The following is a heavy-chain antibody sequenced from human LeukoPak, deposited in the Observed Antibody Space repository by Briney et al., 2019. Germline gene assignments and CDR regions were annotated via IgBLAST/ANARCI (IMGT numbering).Heavy chain of an antibody. CDR2: INWNAGRS. CDR1: GFTFDDYA. D-gene: IGHD3-9*01. J-gene: IGHJ6*03. V-gene: IGHV3-43D*03. CDR3: AKDSGETLLRFFDRPSYMDV. Sequence: HAGGSLRLSCAASGFTFDDYAMHWVRQAPGKGLEWVSLINWNAGRSYYADSVKGRFTISRDNSKNSLYLQMNSLRPEDSALYYCAKDSGETLLRFFDRPSYMDVWGKGTTVTVSS.